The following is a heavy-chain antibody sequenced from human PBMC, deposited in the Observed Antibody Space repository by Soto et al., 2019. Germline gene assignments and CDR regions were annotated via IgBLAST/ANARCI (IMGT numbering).Heavy chain of an antibody. J-gene: IGHJ6*03. Sequence: SETLSLTCAVYGGSFSGYYWSWIRQPPGKGLEWIGEINHSGSTNYNPSLKSRVTISVDTSKNQFSLKLSSVTAADTAVYYCARGRKGNITMVRGVYYYYMDVWGKGTTVTVSS. CDR1: GGSFSGYY. D-gene: IGHD3-10*01. CDR2: INHSGST. CDR3: ARGRKGNITMVRGVYYYYMDV. V-gene: IGHV4-34*01.